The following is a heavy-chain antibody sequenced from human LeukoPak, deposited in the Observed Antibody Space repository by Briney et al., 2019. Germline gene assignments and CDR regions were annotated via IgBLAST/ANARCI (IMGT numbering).Heavy chain of an antibody. Sequence: PSETLSLTCTVSGGSISSYHWTWMRQAPGKGLEWIGYIYYSGSTYYNPSLKSRVTISVDTSKNQFSLKLSSVTAADTAVYYCAVAVQHGDNSDAFDIWGQGTMVTVSS. CDR2: IYYSGST. J-gene: IGHJ3*02. V-gene: IGHV4-59*06. D-gene: IGHD4-23*01. CDR1: GGSISSYH. CDR3: AVAVQHGDNSDAFDI.